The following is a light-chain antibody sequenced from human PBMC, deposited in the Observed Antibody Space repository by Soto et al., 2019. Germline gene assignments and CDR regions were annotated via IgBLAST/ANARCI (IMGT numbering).Light chain of an antibody. Sequence: EVVLTQSPAILPLSPGERATLSCRASQSISRFVAWYQQKPGLAPRLLIYDTSNRATGIPARFSGSGSETDFTLTITSLEPEDFAMYYCQQRAKWPRTFGPGTKVDIK. CDR2: DTS. CDR1: QSISRF. CDR3: QQRAKWPRT. J-gene: IGKJ3*01. V-gene: IGKV3-11*01.